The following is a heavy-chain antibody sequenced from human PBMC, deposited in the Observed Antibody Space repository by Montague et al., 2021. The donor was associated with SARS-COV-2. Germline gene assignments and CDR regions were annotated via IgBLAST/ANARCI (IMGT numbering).Heavy chain of an antibody. CDR1: GYSISSSNW. CDR3: ARSPYSSTSCYAGWFDP. Sequence: SETLSLTCAVSGYSISSSNWWGWIRQPPGKGLEWIGYIYYSGSIYYNPSLKSRVTMSVDTSKNQFSLKLSPVTAVDTAVYYCARSPYSSTSCYAGWFDPWGQGTLVTVPS. J-gene: IGHJ5*02. V-gene: IGHV4-28*05. CDR2: IYYSGSI. D-gene: IGHD2-2*01.